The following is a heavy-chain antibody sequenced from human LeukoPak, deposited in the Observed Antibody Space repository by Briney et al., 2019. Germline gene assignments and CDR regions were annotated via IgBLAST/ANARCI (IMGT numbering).Heavy chain of an antibody. J-gene: IGHJ6*04. CDR1: GGSISSSNW. V-gene: IGHV4-4*02. D-gene: IGHD4-17*01. CDR2: IYHSGST. Sequence: SETLSLTCAVSGGSISSSNWWSWVRQPPGKGLEWIGEIYHSGSTKYNPSLKSRVTISVDKSKYQFSLKLSSVTAADTAVDYCAGGDTVTTGGMDVWGKGTTVTVSS. CDR3: AGGDTVTTGGMDV.